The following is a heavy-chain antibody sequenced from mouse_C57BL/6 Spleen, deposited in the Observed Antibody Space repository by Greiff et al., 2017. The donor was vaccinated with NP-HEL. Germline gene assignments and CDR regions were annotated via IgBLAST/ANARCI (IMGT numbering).Heavy chain of an antibody. CDR2: IDPSDSYT. Sequence: QVQLQQPGAELVMPGASVKLSCKASGYTFTSYWMHWVKQRPGQGLEWFGEIDPSDSYTNYNQKFKGKSTLTVDKSSSTAYMQLSSLTSEDSAVYYCARGNYSNSYYFDYWGQGTTLTVSS. D-gene: IGHD2-5*01. J-gene: IGHJ2*01. CDR3: ARGNYSNSYYFDY. CDR1: GYTFTSYW. V-gene: IGHV1-69*01.